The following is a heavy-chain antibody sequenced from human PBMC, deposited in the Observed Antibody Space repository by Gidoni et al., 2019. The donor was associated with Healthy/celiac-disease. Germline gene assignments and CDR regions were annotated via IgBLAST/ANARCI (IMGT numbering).Heavy chain of an antibody. J-gene: IGHJ6*02. CDR1: GGSISSYY. CDR3: ARMDTAMGYYGMDV. D-gene: IGHD5-18*01. CDR2: IYYSGST. V-gene: IGHV4-59*01. Sequence: QVQLQESGPGLVKPSETLSLTCTVSGGSISSYYWSWIRQPPGKGLEWIGYIYYSGSTNYNPSLKSRVTISVDTSKNQFSLKLSSVTAADTAVYYCARMDTAMGYYGMDVWGQGTTVTVSS.